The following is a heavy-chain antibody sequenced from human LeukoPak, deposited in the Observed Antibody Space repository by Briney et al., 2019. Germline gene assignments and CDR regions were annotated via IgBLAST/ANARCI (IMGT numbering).Heavy chain of an antibody. Sequence: PGGSLRLSCEASGFTFNNFGMHWVRQAPGKGLEWVSYISSSSSTIYYADSVKGRFTISRDNAKNSLYLQMNSLRAEDTAVYYCARDESAVAGLGDIWGQGTMVTVSS. CDR1: GFTFNNFG. D-gene: IGHD6-19*01. J-gene: IGHJ3*02. CDR3: ARDESAVAGLGDI. CDR2: ISSSSSTI. V-gene: IGHV3-48*04.